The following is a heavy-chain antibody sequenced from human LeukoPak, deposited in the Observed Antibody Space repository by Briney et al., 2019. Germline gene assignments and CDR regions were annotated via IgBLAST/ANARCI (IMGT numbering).Heavy chain of an antibody. CDR2: IIPIFGTA. CDR3: ARDRSPTQGNMDV. Sequence: ASVKVSCKASGGTFSSYAISWERQAPGQGLEWMGGIIPIFGTANYAQKFQGRVTITTDESTSTAYMELSSLRSEDTAVYYCARDRSPTQGNMDVWGKGTTVTVSS. CDR1: GGTFSSYA. V-gene: IGHV1-69*05. J-gene: IGHJ6*03.